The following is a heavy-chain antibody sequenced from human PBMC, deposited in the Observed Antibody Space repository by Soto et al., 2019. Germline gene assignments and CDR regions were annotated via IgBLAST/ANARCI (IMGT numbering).Heavy chain of an antibody. CDR3: AAGDSSGYYGG. V-gene: IGHV1-58*01. Sequence: SLKVSCKASGFTFTSSSVQWVRQARGRRLEWIGWITVGTGNTNYAQKFQERVTITRDTSTSTAYMELSNLRSEDTAVYYCAAGDSSGYYGGWGQGTQVTVSS. J-gene: IGHJ4*02. CDR1: GFTFTSSS. D-gene: IGHD3-22*01. CDR2: ITVGTGNT.